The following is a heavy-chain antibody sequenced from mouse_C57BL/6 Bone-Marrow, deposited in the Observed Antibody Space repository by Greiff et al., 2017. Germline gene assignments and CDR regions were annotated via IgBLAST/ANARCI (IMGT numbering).Heavy chain of an antibody. Sequence: EVQLQQSGPELVKPGASVKISCKASGYSFTDYNMNWVKQSNGQSLEWIGVINPNYGTTSYNQKFKGKATLTVDQSSSTAYMQLNSLTSEDSAVYYCARTYYYGSSWYFDVWGTGTTVTVSS. J-gene: IGHJ1*03. CDR2: INPNYGTT. D-gene: IGHD1-1*01. CDR3: ARTYYYGSSWYFDV. CDR1: GYSFTDYN. V-gene: IGHV1-39*01.